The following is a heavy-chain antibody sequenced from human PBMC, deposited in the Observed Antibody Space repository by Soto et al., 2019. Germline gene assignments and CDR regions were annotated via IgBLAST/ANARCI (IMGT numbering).Heavy chain of an antibody. CDR2: ISWNSETI. CDR1: GFTVDDYA. CDR3: AKDMKWGGMTTIHYFDS. J-gene: IGHJ4*02. V-gene: IGHV3-9*01. Sequence: EVQLVESGGGLVQPGRSLRLSCAASGFTVDDYAMHWVRQAPGKGLEWVSGISWNSETIDYADSVKGRFTISRDNAKNFLFPEMNSLRPYDTALYYCAKDMKWGGMTTIHYFDSWGQGTLVTVSS. D-gene: IGHD4-17*01.